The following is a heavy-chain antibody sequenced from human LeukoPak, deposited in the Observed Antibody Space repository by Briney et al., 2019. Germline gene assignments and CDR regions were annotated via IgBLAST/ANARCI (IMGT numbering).Heavy chain of an antibody. CDR2: INPKSGGA. Sequence: ASVKVSCKTSGYTFTDYYIHWVRQAPGQRLEWMGRINPKSGGANFAQKYQGRVTMTRDTSIGTAYVELNRLTSDDTAVFYCARGYDGDYWGQGTLVTVSS. D-gene: IGHD1-1*01. CDR1: GYTFTDYY. CDR3: ARGYDGDY. V-gene: IGHV1-2*06. J-gene: IGHJ4*02.